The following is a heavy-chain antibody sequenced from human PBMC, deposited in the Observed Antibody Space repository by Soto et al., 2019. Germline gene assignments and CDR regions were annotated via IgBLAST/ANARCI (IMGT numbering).Heavy chain of an antibody. CDR2: IDYVGNT. CDR3: VRGGLRSQQSSYYFDV. CDR1: GASISSSGYY. D-gene: IGHD3-16*01. V-gene: IGHV4-39*01. Sequence: QVQLQESGPGLVSPWGTLSLTCTVSGASISSSGYYWGWIRQAPGKGLQWIGSIDYVGNTYYDPSLKSRVAVSVDTSKNQIALQLNSVTAADTAVHYCVRGGLRSQQSSYYFDVGGQGTLVTVSS. J-gene: IGHJ4*02.